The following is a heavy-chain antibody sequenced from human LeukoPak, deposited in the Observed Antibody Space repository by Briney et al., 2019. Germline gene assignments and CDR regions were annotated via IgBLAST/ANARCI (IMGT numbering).Heavy chain of an antibody. CDR3: ARDDTSSGWYLDY. Sequence: ASVKVSCKASGYTFTGYYMHWVRQAPGQGLEWMGWINPNSGGTNYAQKFQGRVTMTRDTSISTAYMELSRLRSGDTAVYYCARDDTSSGWYLDYWGQGTLVTVSS. CDR1: GYTFTGYY. D-gene: IGHD6-19*01. J-gene: IGHJ4*02. V-gene: IGHV1-2*02. CDR2: INPNSGGT.